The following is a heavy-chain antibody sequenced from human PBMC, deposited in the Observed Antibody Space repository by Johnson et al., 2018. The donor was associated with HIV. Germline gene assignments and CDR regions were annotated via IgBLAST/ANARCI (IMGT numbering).Heavy chain of an antibody. Sequence: QVQLVESGGGVVQPGRSLRLSCAASGFTFTSYAMHWVSQAPGKGLEWVAVVSYDGSNKYYADSVKGRFTISRDNSKNTLYLQMSSLRAEDTAVYYCTRTDDTYYYGSSGYVDAFDIWGQGTMVTVSS. CDR1: GFTFTSYA. CDR3: TRTDDTYYYGSSGYVDAFDI. J-gene: IGHJ3*02. D-gene: IGHD3-22*01. CDR2: VSYDGSNK. V-gene: IGHV3-30*04.